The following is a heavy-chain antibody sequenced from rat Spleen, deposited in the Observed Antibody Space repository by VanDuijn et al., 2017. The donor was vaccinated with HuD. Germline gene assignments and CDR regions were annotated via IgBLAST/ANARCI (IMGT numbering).Heavy chain of an antibody. V-gene: IGHV5-31*01. CDR3: TRHEPNWFVY. CDR2: ITNARGRT. Sequence: EVQLVESGGGLVQPGGSLKLSCVASGFTFNNYWMTWIRQVPGKGLEWVASITNARGRTYYPDSVKGRFTVSRDIAKSTLYLQMDSLRSEDTATYYCTRHEPNWFVYWGQGTLVTVSS. J-gene: IGHJ3*01. CDR1: GFTFNNYW.